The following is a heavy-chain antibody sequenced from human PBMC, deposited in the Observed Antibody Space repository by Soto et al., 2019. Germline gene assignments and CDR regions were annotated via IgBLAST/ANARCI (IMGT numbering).Heavy chain of an antibody. CDR2: FSTYNSNT. D-gene: IGHD3-16*01. CDR3: ARVRAFVGRYYYYGMDV. J-gene: IGHJ6*02. Sequence: APVKVSCKASGYTFTIYGLSWVGQAPGQSVECKGEFSTYNSNTNYAQKLQGRVTMTTDTSTSTAYMELRSLRSDDTAVYYCARVRAFVGRYYYYGMDVWGQGTTVTVSS. CDR1: GYTFTIYG. V-gene: IGHV1-18*01.